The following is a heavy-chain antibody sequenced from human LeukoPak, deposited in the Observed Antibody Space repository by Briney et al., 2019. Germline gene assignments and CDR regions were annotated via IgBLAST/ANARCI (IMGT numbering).Heavy chain of an antibody. CDR2: IYYSGST. CDR1: GGSISSYY. V-gene: IGHV4-59*08. J-gene: IGHJ3*02. CDR3: ARHHSDYYDSSGYGDDAFDI. Sequence: SETLSLTCTVSGGSISSYYWSWIRQPPGKGLEWIGYIYYSGSTNYNPSLKSRVTISVDTSKNQFSLKLNSVTAADTAVYYCARHHSDYYDSSGYGDDAFDIWGQGTMVTVSS. D-gene: IGHD3-22*01.